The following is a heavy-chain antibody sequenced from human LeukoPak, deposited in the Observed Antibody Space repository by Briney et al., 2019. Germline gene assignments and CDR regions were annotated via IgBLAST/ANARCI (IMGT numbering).Heavy chain of an antibody. V-gene: IGHV4-59*01. D-gene: IGHD6-19*01. CDR3: VRHTTSGWYQVVY. J-gene: IGHJ4*02. CDR2: ITYSGRT. CDR1: GGSISDYV. Sequence: PSETLSRTLTVAGGSISDYVCSWIRQPPRKGLEWIGFITYSGRTDQNPSLKSRVTISVDASKNQFSLNLTSVTAADTAVYYCVRHTTSGWYQVVYWGQGTLVTVSS.